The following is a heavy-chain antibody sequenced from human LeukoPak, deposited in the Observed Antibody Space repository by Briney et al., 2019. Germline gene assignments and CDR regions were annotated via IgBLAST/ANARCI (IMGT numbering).Heavy chain of an antibody. CDR1: DDSISSSSYY. V-gene: IGHV4-39*01. Sequence: SETLSLTCTVSDDSISSSSYYWGWIRQPPGKGLEWIGNIYYSGSTYYNPSLKSRVTISVDTSKNQFSLRLSSVTAADTAVYYCARTYYSRSSSLDYWGQGTLVTVSS. CDR2: IYYSGST. J-gene: IGHJ4*02. D-gene: IGHD6-6*01. CDR3: ARTYYSRSSSLDY.